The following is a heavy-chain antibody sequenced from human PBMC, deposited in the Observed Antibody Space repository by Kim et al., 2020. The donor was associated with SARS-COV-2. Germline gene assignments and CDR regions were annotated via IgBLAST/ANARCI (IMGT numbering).Heavy chain of an antibody. CDR3: ARVSYDILTGYYYFDY. V-gene: IGHV4-31*01. J-gene: IGHJ4*02. Sequence: LRSPVTISVNTSKNQFSLKLGSVTAADTAVYYCARVSYDILTGYYYFDYWGQGTLVTVSS. D-gene: IGHD3-9*01.